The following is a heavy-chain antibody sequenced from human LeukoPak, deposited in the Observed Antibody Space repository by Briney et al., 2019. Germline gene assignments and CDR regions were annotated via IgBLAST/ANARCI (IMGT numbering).Heavy chain of an antibody. D-gene: IGHD3-22*01. Sequence: GGSLRLSCAGSGFILDDDGMSWVRQAPGKGLEWVSGINWNGGSTSYADSVKGRFTISRDNAKNSLYLQMNSLRAEDTALYYCARGSPLERERGYWFDPWAREPWSPSPQ. CDR1: GFILDDDG. J-gene: IGHJ5*02. CDR3: ARGSPLERERGYWFDP. V-gene: IGHV3-20*04. CDR2: INWNGGST.